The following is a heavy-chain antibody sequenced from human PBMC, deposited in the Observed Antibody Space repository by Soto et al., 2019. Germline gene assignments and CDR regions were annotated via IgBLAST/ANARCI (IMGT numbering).Heavy chain of an antibody. Sequence: TLYRIGNVYGGSISSGDYYLRWIRQPPGKGLEWIGYIYYSGSTYYNPSLKSRVTISVDTSKNQFSLKLSSVTAADTDVYYWARAVVYDYVWGSYRQKNYYFDYWGQGTLVTVSS. V-gene: IGHV4-30-4*01. D-gene: IGHD3-16*02. CDR1: GGSISSGDYY. J-gene: IGHJ4*02. CDR3: ARAVVYDYVWGSYRQKNYYFDY. CDR2: IYYSGST.